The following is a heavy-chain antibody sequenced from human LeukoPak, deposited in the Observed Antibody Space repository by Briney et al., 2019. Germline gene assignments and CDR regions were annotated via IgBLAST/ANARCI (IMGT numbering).Heavy chain of an antibody. D-gene: IGHD2-15*01. J-gene: IGHJ2*01. Sequence: GASVKVSCKASGYTFTTLDINWVRQATGQRLEWMGWINPNSGNRGYAQKFQGRVTITRDTSISTAYMELSSLRSEDTAVYYCARTGGYMSSWDDWYFDLWGRGTLVTVSS. V-gene: IGHV1-8*03. CDR2: INPNSGNR. CDR3: ARTGGYMSSWDDWYFDL. CDR1: GYTFTTLD.